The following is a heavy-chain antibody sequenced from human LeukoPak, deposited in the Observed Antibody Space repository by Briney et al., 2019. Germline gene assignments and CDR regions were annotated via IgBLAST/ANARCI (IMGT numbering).Heavy chain of an antibody. D-gene: IGHD3-10*01. Sequence: PSETLSLTCTVSGGSISSYYWSWIRQPAGKGLEWIGRIYTSGSTNYNPSLKSRVTMSVDTSKNQFSLKLSSVTAADTAVYYCARDARGYYGSGSYSYYFDYWGQGTLVTVSS. CDR2: IYTSGST. CDR1: GGSISSYY. J-gene: IGHJ4*02. CDR3: ARDARGYYGSGSYSYYFDY. V-gene: IGHV4-4*07.